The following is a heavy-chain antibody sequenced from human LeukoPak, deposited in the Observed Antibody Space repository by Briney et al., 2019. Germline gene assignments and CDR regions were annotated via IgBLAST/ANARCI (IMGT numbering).Heavy chain of an antibody. CDR3: ARAYGLGYCSSTSCYINWFDP. CDR2: IYYSGST. CDR1: GYSISSGGYY. J-gene: IGHJ5*02. D-gene: IGHD2-2*01. V-gene: IGHV4-31*03. Sequence: SQTLSLTCTVSGYSISSGGYYWSWIRQHPGKGLEWIGYIYYSGSTYYNPSLKSRVTISVDTSKNQFSLKLSSVTAADTAVYYCARAYGLGYCSSTSCYINWFDPWGQGTLVTVSS.